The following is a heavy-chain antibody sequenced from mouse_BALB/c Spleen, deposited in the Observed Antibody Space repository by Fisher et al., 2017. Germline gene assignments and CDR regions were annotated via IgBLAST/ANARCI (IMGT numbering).Heavy chain of an antibody. CDR3: ARNWEALMDY. J-gene: IGHJ4*01. D-gene: IGHD4-1*01. Sequence: KFKGKATLTADKSSSTAYMQLSSLTSVDSAVYFCARNWEALMDYWGQGTSVTVSS. V-gene: IGHV1-80*01.